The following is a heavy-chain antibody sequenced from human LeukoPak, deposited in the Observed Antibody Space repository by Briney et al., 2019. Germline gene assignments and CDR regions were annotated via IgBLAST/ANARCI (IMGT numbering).Heavy chain of an antibody. D-gene: IGHD2-15*01. J-gene: IGHJ5*02. Sequence: KSSETLSLICTVSGGSVSSYYLSWIRQPPGKGLEWIGYIYYGGSTNYNPSFKSRVTISADTSKNQFSLKLTSVTTADTAVYYCARNRGFCSGGSCYGWFDPWGQGTLVLVSS. CDR2: IYYGGST. CDR3: ARNRGFCSGGSCYGWFDP. V-gene: IGHV4-59*02. CDR1: GGSVSSYY.